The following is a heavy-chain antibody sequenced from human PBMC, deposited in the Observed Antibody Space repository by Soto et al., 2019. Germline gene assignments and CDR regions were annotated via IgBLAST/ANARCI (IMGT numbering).Heavy chain of an antibody. J-gene: IGHJ6*02. V-gene: IGHV3-53*02. D-gene: IGHD6-19*01. CDR2: IYSGGST. CDR3: ARDRSSGWLDYYYGMDV. Sequence: EVQLVETGGGLIQPGGSLRLSCAASGFTVSSNYMSWVRQAPGKGLEWVSVIYSGGSTYYADSVKGRLTISRDNSKNTLYLQMNSLRAEDTAVYYCARDRSSGWLDYYYGMDVWGQGTTVTVSS. CDR1: GFTVSSNY.